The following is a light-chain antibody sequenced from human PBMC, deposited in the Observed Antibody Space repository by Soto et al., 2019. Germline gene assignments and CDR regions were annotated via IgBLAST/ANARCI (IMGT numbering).Light chain of an antibody. CDR3: QQYGSSPHT. CDR2: GAS. J-gene: IGKJ2*01. V-gene: IGKV3-20*01. CDR1: QSVSSSY. Sequence: EIVLTQSPGTLSLSPGERATLSCRASQSVSSSYLAWYQHKPGQAPRLLIYGASSRATGIPDMFSGSGSGTDFTLTISRLEPEDCAVYYCQQYGSSPHTFGQGTKLEIK.